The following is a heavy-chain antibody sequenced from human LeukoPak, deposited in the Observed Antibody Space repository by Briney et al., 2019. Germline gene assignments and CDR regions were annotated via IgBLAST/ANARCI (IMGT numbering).Heavy chain of an antibody. CDR1: GFTFSSYG. CDR2: ISYDGSNK. CDR3: ANGWWRIQLWPPFDY. D-gene: IGHD5-18*01. Sequence: GGSLRLSCAASGFTFSSYGMHWVRQAPGKGLEWVAVISYDGSNKYCADSVKGRFTIPRDNSKNTLYLQMNSLRAEDTAVYYCANGWWRIQLWPPFDYWGQGTLVTVSS. J-gene: IGHJ4*02. V-gene: IGHV3-30*18.